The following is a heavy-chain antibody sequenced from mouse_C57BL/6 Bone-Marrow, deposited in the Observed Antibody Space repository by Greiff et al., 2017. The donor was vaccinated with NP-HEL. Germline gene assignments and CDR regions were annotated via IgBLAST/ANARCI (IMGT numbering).Heavy chain of an antibody. J-gene: IGHJ3*01. CDR3: ARDLLYGPLAY. V-gene: IGHV7-1*01. CDR2: SRNKANDYTT. D-gene: IGHD1-1*02. CDR1: GFTFSDFS. Sequence: EVKLVESGGGLVQSGRSLRLSCATSGFTFSDFSLAWVRQAPGKGLEWIAASRNKANDYTTEYSASVKGRFIVSRDTSQSILYLQMNALRAEDTAIYYCARDLLYGPLAYWGQGTLVTVSA.